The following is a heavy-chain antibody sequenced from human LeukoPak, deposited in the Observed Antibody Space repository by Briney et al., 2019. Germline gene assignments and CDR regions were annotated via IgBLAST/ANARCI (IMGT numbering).Heavy chain of an antibody. Sequence: SETLSLTCTVSGGSISSSSYYWGWIRQPPGKGLEWIGSIYYTGASYYNPSLKSRVTISIDTSKKHFSLKLTSVTAADTAVYYCARGAPPQNWGQGTLVTVSS. J-gene: IGHJ4*02. V-gene: IGHV4-39*07. CDR2: IYYTGAS. CDR1: GGSISSSSYY. CDR3: ARGAPPQN.